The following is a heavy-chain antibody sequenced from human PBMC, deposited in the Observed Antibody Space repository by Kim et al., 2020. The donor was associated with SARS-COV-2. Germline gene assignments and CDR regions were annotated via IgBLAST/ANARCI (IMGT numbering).Heavy chain of an antibody. CDR1: GFTFSKYG. CDR2: IWYNADKE. Sequence: GGSLRLSCAASGFTFSKYGMHWARQAPGKGLEWVAFIWYNADKEYYADSLKGRFTISRDNSRNTLYLQMNSLRAEDTAVYYCAKDLAFARGITRGGDGFDVWGQGTTVTVSS. CDR3: AKDLAFARGITRGGDGFDV. D-gene: IGHD3-10*01. V-gene: IGHV3-30*02. J-gene: IGHJ6*02.